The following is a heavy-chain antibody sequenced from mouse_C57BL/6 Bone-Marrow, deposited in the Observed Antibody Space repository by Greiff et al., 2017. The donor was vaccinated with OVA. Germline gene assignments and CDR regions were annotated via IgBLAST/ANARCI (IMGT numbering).Heavy chain of an antibody. J-gene: IGHJ2*01. CDR3: ARGAYYYGSSYPYYFDY. CDR1: GYTFTSYG. V-gene: IGHV1-81*01. Sequence: QVQLKESGAELARPGASVKLSCKASGYTFTSYGISWVKQRTGQGLEWIGEIYPRSGNTYYNEKFKGKATLTADKSSSTAYMELRSLTSEDSAVYFCARGAYYYGSSYPYYFDYWGQGTTLTVSS. CDR2: IYPRSGNT. D-gene: IGHD1-1*01.